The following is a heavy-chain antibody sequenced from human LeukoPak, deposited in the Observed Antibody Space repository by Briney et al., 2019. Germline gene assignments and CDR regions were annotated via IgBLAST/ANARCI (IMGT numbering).Heavy chain of an antibody. CDR1: GFTFSSYA. J-gene: IGHJ4*02. D-gene: IGHD3-3*01. CDR3: ARASLRFLEWPTLHY. Sequence: GRSLRLSCAASGFTFSSYAMHWVRRAPGKGLEWVAVISYDGSNKYYADSVKGRFTISRDNSKHTLYLQMNSLRADDTAVYYCARASLRFLEWPTLHYWGQGTLVTVSS. V-gene: IGHV3-30*01. CDR2: ISYDGSNK.